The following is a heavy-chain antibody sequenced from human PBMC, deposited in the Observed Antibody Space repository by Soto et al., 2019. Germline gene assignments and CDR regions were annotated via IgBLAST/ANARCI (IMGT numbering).Heavy chain of an antibody. J-gene: IGHJ4*02. V-gene: IGHV3-23*01. CDR2: ISGSGGST. CDR1: GFTLSSYA. D-gene: IGHD3-22*01. Sequence: GGPLRLSCAASGFTLSSYAMSWVRQAPGKGLEWVSAISGSGGSTYYADSVKGRFTISRDNSKNTLYLQMNGLRAEDTAVYYCAKDRRTQADYYDSSGYYFDYWGQGTLVTVSS. CDR3: AKDRRTQADYYDSSGYYFDY.